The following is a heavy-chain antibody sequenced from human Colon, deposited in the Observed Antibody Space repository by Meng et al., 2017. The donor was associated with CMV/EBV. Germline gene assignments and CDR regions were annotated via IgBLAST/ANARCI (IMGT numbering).Heavy chain of an antibody. V-gene: IGHV1-2*02. CDR1: GYTFSDYY. D-gene: IGHD6-19*01. CDR2: IRSDGSAT. J-gene: IGHJ4*02. Sequence: GQVWQSGAGGKGPGASVKVSCKTSGYTFSDYYMHWVRQAPGQGLEWMGWIRSDGSATNYAQKFRGRVTMTRDASVSTAYMELSGLTSDDTAVYFCVRSSGWSLFDYWGPGALVTVSS. CDR3: VRSSGWSLFDY.